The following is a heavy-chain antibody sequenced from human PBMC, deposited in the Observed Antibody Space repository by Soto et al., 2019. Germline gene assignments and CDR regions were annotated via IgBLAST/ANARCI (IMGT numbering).Heavy chain of an antibody. V-gene: IGHV1-2*02. CDR1: GYTFTGYY. CDR3: ARAESRGYSYAADY. J-gene: IGHJ4*02. Sequence: GASVKVSCKASGYTFTGYYMHWVRQAPGQGLEWMGWINPNSGGTNYAQKFQGRVTMTRDTSISTAYMELSRLRSDDTAVYYCARAESRGYSYAADYWGQGTMVTVSA. CDR2: INPNSGGT. D-gene: IGHD5-18*01.